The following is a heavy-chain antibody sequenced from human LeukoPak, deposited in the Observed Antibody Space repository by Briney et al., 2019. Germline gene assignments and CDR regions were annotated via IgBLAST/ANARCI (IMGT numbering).Heavy chain of an antibody. CDR2: INLDGSEK. D-gene: IGHD3-10*01. CDR3: VKPYYYSSGSFN. CDR1: GFNFISYW. Sequence: PGGSLRLSCTASGFNFISYWMTWVRQAPGKGLEWVANINLDGSEKYYVDSVKGRFIVSRDNAKNSLYLQMNSLRAEDTAMYYCVKPYYYSSGSFNWGQGTLVTVSS. V-gene: IGHV3-7*01. J-gene: IGHJ4*02.